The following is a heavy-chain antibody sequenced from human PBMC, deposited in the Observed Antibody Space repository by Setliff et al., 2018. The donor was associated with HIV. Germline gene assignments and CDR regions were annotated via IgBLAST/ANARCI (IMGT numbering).Heavy chain of an antibody. CDR2: IYYSGST. V-gene: IGHV4-31*03. Sequence: SETLSLTCTVSGGSISSGGYYWSWIRQHPGKGLEWIGYIYYSGSTYYNPSLKSRVTISVDTSKNQFSLKLSSVTAADTAVYYCARGLSFYGPGGFDYWGQGILVTVSS. D-gene: IGHD3-10*01. CDR3: ARGLSFYGPGGFDY. J-gene: IGHJ4*02. CDR1: GGSISSGGYY.